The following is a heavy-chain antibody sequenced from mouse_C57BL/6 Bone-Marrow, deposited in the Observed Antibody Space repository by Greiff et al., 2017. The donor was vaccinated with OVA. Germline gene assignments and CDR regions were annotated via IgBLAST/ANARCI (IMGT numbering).Heavy chain of an antibody. J-gene: IGHJ3*01. CDR3: ARTRRGAWFAY. Sequence: EVQRVESGPELVKPGASVKMSCKASGYTFTDYNMHWVKQSHGKSLEWIGYINPNNGGTSYNQKFKGKATLTVNKSSSTAYMELRSLTSEDSAVYYCARTRRGAWFAYWGQGTLVTVSA. CDR1: GYTFTDYN. CDR2: INPNNGGT. V-gene: IGHV1-22*01.